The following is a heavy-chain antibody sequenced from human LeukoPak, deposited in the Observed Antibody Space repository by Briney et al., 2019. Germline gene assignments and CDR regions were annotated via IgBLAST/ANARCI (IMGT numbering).Heavy chain of an antibody. Sequence: SETLSLTCTVSGGSISSTSYYWGWIRQPPGKGLEWIGSIYYSGTTYYNPSLKSRVTISVDTSKNQFSLKLSSVTAADTAVYYCARGRIARLPYFDYWGQGTLVTVSS. CDR1: GGSISSTSYY. D-gene: IGHD5-18*01. CDR2: IYYSGTT. CDR3: ARGRIARLPYFDY. J-gene: IGHJ4*02. V-gene: IGHV4-39*07.